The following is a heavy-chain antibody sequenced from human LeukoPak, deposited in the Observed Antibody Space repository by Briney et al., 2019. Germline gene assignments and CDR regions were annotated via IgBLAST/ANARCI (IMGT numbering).Heavy chain of an antibody. CDR2: IYYSGST. CDR1: GGSISSSSYY. D-gene: IGHD3-22*01. V-gene: IGHV4-39*07. Sequence: PSETLSLTCTVSGGSISSSSYYWGWIRQPPGKGLEWIGSIYYSGSTYYNPSLKSRVTISVDTSKNQFSLKLSSVTAADTAVYYCARAYGTYYYDSSGFEFDYWGQGTLVTVSS. J-gene: IGHJ4*02. CDR3: ARAYGTYYYDSSGFEFDY.